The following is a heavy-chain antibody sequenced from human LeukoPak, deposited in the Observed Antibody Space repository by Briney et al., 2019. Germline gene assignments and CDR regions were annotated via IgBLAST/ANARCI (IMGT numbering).Heavy chain of an antibody. Sequence: SETLSLTCTVSGDSISSGTYYWSWIRQPAGKGLEWIGRINISGSTNYNLSLKSRVTISVDTSKNQVSLKLSSVTAADTAVYYCARDNDQMGLDPFDFWGQGTLVTVSS. CDR1: GDSISSGTYY. CDR3: ARDNDQMGLDPFDF. V-gene: IGHV4-61*02. D-gene: IGHD1-1*01. J-gene: IGHJ4*02. CDR2: INISGST.